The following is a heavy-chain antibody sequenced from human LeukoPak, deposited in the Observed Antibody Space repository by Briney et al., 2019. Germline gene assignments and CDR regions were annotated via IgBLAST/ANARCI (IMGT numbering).Heavy chain of an antibody. D-gene: IGHD3-9*01. J-gene: IGHJ4*02. Sequence: ASVKVSCKASGYTFTGYYMHWVRQAPGQGLEWMGWINPNSGGTNYAQKFQGRVTMTRDTSISTAYMELSRLRPDDTAVYYCARWILTGKKSFDYWGQGTLVTVSS. CDR3: ARWILTGKKSFDY. CDR2: INPNSGGT. V-gene: IGHV1-2*02. CDR1: GYTFTGYY.